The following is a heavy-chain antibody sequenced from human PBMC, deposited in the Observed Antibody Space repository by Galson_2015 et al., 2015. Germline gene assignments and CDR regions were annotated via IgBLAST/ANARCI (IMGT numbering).Heavy chain of an antibody. CDR3: VREMAAAYFDY. Sequence: SLRLSCAASGFTFSSYSMNWVRQAPGKGLEWVSCISSSSSYIYYAASMKGRFTISRDNSKNLLHLQMNSLRAEDTAVYYCVREMAAAYFDYCGQGTLVTVSS. D-gene: IGHD6-13*01. CDR1: GFTFSSYS. J-gene: IGHJ4*02. V-gene: IGHV3-21*01. CDR2: ISSSSSYI.